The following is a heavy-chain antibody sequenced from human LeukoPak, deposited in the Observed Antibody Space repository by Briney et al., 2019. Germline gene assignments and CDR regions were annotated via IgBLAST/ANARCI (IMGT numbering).Heavy chain of an antibody. CDR1: GGSISSGSYY. Sequence: SETLSLTCTVSGGSISSGSYYWGWIRQPPGKGLEWIGSIYYSGSTYYNPSLKSRVTISVDTSKNQFSLKLSSVTAADTAVYYCASPAVGATGYFDYWGQGTLVTVSS. D-gene: IGHD1-26*01. V-gene: IGHV4-39*01. CDR3: ASPAVGATGYFDY. CDR2: IYYSGST. J-gene: IGHJ4*02.